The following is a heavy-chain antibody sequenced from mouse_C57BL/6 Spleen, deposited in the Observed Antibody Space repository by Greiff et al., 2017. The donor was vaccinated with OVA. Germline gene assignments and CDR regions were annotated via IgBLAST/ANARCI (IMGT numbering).Heavy chain of an antibody. Sequence: QVQLQQSGPGLVQPSQSLSITCTVSGFSLTSYGVHWVRQSPGKGLEWLGVLWSGGSTDYNAAFISRLSISKDNSKSQVFFKMNSLQADDTAIYYCAREGGYGRFAYWGQGTLVTVSA. D-gene: IGHD1-1*02. CDR1: GFSLTSYG. CDR2: LWSGGST. CDR3: AREGGYGRFAY. V-gene: IGHV2-2*01. J-gene: IGHJ3*01.